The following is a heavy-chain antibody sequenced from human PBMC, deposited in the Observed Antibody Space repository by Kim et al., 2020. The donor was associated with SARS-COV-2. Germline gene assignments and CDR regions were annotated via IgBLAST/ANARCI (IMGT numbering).Heavy chain of an antibody. J-gene: IGHJ3*02. CDR3: ADESPDAFDI. Sequence: NKYYADSVRGRFTISRDNSKNTLSLQMNSLRTEDTAVYYCADESPDAFDIWGQGTMVTVSS. CDR2: NK. V-gene: IGHV3-30-3*02.